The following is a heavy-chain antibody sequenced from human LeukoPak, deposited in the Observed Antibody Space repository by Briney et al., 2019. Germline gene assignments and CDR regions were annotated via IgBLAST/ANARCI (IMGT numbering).Heavy chain of an antibody. V-gene: IGHV3-9*01. J-gene: IGHJ4*02. Sequence: PGRSLRLSCAASGFTFDDYVMHWVRQAPGKGLEWVSGISWNSGNIGYADSVKGRFTISRDNAKNSLYLQMNSLRAEDTALYYCAKDSWDHYQMYYFDYWGQGTLVTVSS. CDR3: AKDSWDHYQMYYFDY. CDR2: ISWNSGNI. CDR1: GFTFDDYV. D-gene: IGHD1-26*01.